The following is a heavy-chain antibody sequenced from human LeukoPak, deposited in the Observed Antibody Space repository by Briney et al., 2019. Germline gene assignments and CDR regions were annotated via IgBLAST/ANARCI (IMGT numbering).Heavy chain of an antibody. V-gene: IGHV3-7*03. CDR3: AKDGIAAAGIQIYFDY. CDR1: GFIFRKYW. J-gene: IGHJ4*02. CDR2: IKEDGSQK. Sequence: GGSLRLSCAASGFIFRKYWMSWVRQAPGKGLEWVANIKEDGSQKNYVDSVKGRFTISRDNAKNLVYLQMNSLRAEDTAVYYCAKDGIAAAGIQIYFDYWGQGTLVTVSS. D-gene: IGHD6-13*01.